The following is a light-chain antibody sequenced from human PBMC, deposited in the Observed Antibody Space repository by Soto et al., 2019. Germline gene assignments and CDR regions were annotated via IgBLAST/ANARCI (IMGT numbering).Light chain of an antibody. Sequence: DIHMTQSPSTLSASVGDSVTITCRASQTISSWLAWYQQKPGKAPNLLIYKASSLESGVPSRFSGSGSGTEFTLTISSLQPDDFATYYCQQYNSYPLTFGGGPRWISN. CDR2: KAS. J-gene: IGKJ4*01. CDR1: QTISSW. V-gene: IGKV1-5*03. CDR3: QQYNSYPLT.